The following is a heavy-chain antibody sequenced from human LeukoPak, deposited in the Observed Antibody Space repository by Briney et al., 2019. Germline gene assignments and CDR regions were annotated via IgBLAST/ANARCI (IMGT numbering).Heavy chain of an antibody. D-gene: IGHD3-9*01. CDR2: INPNSGGT. CDR1: GYTFTGYY. V-gene: IGHV1-2*02. Sequence: ASVKVSCKASGYTFTGYYMHWVRQAPGQGLEWMGWINPNSGGTNYAQRFQGRVTMTRDTSISTAYMELSRLRSDDTAVYYCARAPYYDILTGYAPFDCWGQGTLVTVSS. J-gene: IGHJ4*02. CDR3: ARAPYYDILTGYAPFDC.